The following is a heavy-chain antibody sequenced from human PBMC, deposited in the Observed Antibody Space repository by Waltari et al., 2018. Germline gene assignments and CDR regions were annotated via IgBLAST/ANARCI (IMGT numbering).Heavy chain of an antibody. V-gene: IGHV1-18*01. J-gene: IGHJ2*01. Sequence: GQSGNEVKSLGASVKVSCKASGYTFSNYGVTWVRQAPGQGLEWMGWISPYNHNTNYAQKFQGRVTMTTDTSTTTAYMELRSLRSDDTAVCYCARSSSSWASWYFDLWGRGALVTVSS. D-gene: IGHD6-13*01. CDR2: ISPYNHNT. CDR1: GYTFSNYG. CDR3: ARSSSSWASWYFDL.